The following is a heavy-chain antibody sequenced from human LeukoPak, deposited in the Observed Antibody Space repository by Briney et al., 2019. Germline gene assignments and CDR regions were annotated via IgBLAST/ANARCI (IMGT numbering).Heavy chain of an antibody. CDR1: GYAVTSYA. CDR2: MSAYNGNT. J-gene: IGHJ5*02. Sequence: ASVNVSCKASGYAVTSYAISLVRQAPGQGLESMGWMSAYNGNTYYAQNFQGRDTMTADTSKSTAYMELRGLRSDDTAVYYCARISYNWFDPWRQGPLLPVS. V-gene: IGHV1-18*01. CDR3: ARISYNWFDP.